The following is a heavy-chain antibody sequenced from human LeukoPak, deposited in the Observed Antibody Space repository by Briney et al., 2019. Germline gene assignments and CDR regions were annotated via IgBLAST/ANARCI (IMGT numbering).Heavy chain of an antibody. V-gene: IGHV3-30*04. CDR1: GFTFRSYA. CDR2: ISYDGSNK. CDR3: ARGRYDDVWGSYTDF. J-gene: IGHJ4*02. Sequence: GGSLRLSCAASGFTFRSYAMHWVRQAPGKRLEWVAVISYDGSNKYYADSVKGRFTISRDNSKNTLYLQMNSLRAEDTAMYYCARGRYDDVWGSYTDFWGQGTLVTVSS. D-gene: IGHD3-16*01.